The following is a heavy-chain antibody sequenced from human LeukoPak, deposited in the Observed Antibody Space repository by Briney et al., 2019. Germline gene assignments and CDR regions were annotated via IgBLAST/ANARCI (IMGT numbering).Heavy chain of an antibody. CDR2: IIPIYGRA. CDR3: AGVFYDNSNAAFDI. V-gene: IGHV1-69*13. D-gene: IGHD3-22*01. J-gene: IGHJ3*02. CDR1: GGTFSNYDFTFTSYA. Sequence: SVKVSCKASGGTFSNYDFTFTSYAITWVRQAPGQGLEWMGGIIPIYGRADYPQKFQGRVTITADESTRTVTMQLSSLSSEDTAVYYCAGVFYDNSNAAFDIWGQGRVVTVS.